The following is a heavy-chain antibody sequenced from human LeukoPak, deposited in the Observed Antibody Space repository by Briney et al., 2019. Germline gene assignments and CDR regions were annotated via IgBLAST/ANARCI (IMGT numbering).Heavy chain of an antibody. CDR1: GYTFTGYY. CDR2: INPNSGGT. J-gene: IGHJ4*02. Sequence: ASVKVSCKASGYTFTGYYMHWVRQAPGQGLEWMGWINPNSGGTNYAQKFQGRVTMTRDTSISTAYMELRSLRSDDTAVYYCAKDKVGATYFDYWGQGTLVTVSS. CDR3: AKDKVGATYFDY. V-gene: IGHV1-2*02. D-gene: IGHD1-26*01.